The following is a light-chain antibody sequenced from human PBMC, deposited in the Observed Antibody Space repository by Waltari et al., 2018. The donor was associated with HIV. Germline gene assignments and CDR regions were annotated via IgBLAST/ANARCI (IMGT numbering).Light chain of an antibody. V-gene: IGLV2-8*01. CDR1: SSDVGGYNY. CDR3: SSYAGSNKV. Sequence: QSALTQPPSASGSPGQSVTISSPGTSSDVGGYNYVSWYQQQPGKAPKLMIYEVSKRPAGVPDRFSGSKSGNAASLTVSGLQAEDEADYYCSSYAGSNKVFGGGTKLTVL. J-gene: IGLJ2*01. CDR2: EVS.